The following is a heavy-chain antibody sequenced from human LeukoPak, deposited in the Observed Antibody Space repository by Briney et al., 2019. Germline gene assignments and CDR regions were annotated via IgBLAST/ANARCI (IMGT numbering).Heavy chain of an antibody. J-gene: IGHJ4*02. CDR1: GFTFSSDG. Sequence: PGGPLRFSSAAPGFTFSSDGMTWIRQAPAKGLEWVANIKEEGREKYYESSVKGRFTYTRDNAKNSLYLQMSSLRVEDTAIYCGARDSAGAMATMGYWGQGTLVTVSS. CDR3: ARDSAGAMATMGY. V-gene: IGHV3-7*04. D-gene: IGHD5-24*01. CDR2: IKEEGREK.